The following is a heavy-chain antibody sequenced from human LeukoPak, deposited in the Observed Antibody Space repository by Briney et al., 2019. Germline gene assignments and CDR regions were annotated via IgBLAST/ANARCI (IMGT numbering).Heavy chain of an antibody. D-gene: IGHD1-26*01. Sequence: PSETLSLTCTVSSGSISSSSYYWGWIRQPPGKGLEWIGTIYYSGSTYYNPSLKSRVTISVDTSKNQFSLKLTSVTAADTTVYYCARHVGSGTYSYWYFDLWGRGTLVTVSS. J-gene: IGHJ2*01. CDR3: ARHVGSGTYSYWYFDL. V-gene: IGHV4-39*01. CDR1: SGSISSSSYY. CDR2: IYYSGST.